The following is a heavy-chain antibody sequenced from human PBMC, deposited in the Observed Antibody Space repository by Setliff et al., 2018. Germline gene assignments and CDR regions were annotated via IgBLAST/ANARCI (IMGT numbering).Heavy chain of an antibody. Sequence: SETLSLTCTVSGGSINNYYWSWIRQSPGKGLEWIGYIDTSGSTDYNPSLKSRVTISVDTSKNQLSLKLSSVTAADTAVYYCARTGYCSGGSCYLGYFQHWGQGTLVTVSS. CDR2: IDTSGST. J-gene: IGHJ1*01. D-gene: IGHD2-15*01. CDR1: GGSINNYY. V-gene: IGHV4-4*08. CDR3: ARTGYCSGGSCYLGYFQH.